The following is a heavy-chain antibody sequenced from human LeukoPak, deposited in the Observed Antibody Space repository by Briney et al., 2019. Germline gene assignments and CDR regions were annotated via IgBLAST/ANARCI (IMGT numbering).Heavy chain of an antibody. V-gene: IGHV3-23*01. J-gene: IGHJ4*02. CDR1: GFTFSSYA. D-gene: IGHD3-16*02. Sequence: GGSLRLSCAASGFTFSSYAMSWVRQAPGKGLEWVSAISGSGGSTYYADSVKGRFTISGDNSKNTLYLQMNSLRAEDTAVYYCAKDLGMITFGGVIVDYWGQGTLVTVSS. CDR3: AKDLGMITFGGVIVDY. CDR2: ISGSGGST.